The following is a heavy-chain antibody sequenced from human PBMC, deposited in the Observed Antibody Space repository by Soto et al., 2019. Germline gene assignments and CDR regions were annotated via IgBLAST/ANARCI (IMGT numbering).Heavy chain of an antibody. CDR1: GYTFTGYY. J-gene: IGHJ6*02. D-gene: IGHD2-2*01. CDR3: AREFLAGVVVPAAMPADGYYYGMDV. Sequence: ASVKVSCKASGYTFTGYYMHWVRQAPGQVLEWMGWINPNSGGTNYAQKFQGWVTMTRDTSISTAYMELSRLRSDDTAVYYCAREFLAGVVVPAAMPADGYYYGMDVWGQGTTVTVSS. CDR2: INPNSGGT. V-gene: IGHV1-2*04.